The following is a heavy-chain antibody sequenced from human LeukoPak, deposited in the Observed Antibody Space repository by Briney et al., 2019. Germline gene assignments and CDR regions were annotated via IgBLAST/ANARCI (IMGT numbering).Heavy chain of an antibody. V-gene: IGHV3-7*01. CDR2: INQDGSKE. Sequence: GGSLRLSCAASGFTFNNFAMTWVRQAPGKGLEWVAHINQDGSKEYYMDSVKARFTISRDNAKNSLSLQMNSLRAEDTAVYYCVRDGGVSGYDLLDYWGQGTLVTVSS. D-gene: IGHD5-12*01. J-gene: IGHJ4*02. CDR3: VRDGGVSGYDLLDY. CDR1: GFTFNNFA.